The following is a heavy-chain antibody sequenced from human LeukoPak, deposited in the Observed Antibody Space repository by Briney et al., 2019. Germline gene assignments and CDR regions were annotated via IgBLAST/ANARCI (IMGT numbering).Heavy chain of an antibody. V-gene: IGHV1-18*01. D-gene: IGHD3-10*01. J-gene: IGHJ4*02. CDR3: TRGRYGSGSSYYFDN. Sequence: EASVKVSCKASGYTFTSYVINWVRQAPGQGLEWMGWISAYNDKTDYAQNLQGRVTMTTDTSTSTAYMEMRSLRSDDTAVYYCTRGRYGSGSSYYFDNWGQGTLVTVSS. CDR2: ISAYNDKT. CDR1: GYTFTSYV.